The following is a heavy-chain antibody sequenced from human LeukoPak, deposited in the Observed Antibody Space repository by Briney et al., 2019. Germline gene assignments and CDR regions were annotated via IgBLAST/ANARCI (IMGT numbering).Heavy chain of an antibody. CDR2: IIPILDIA. Sequence: GASVKVSCKASGGTFSSYAISWVRQAPGQGLEWMGRIIPILDIANYAQKFQGRVTITADKSTSTAYMELSSLRSEDTAVYYCARDHKYCDSATCYAAYAYWGQGTLVTVSS. D-gene: IGHD2-2*01. J-gene: IGHJ4*02. V-gene: IGHV1-69*04. CDR3: ARDHKYCDSATCYAAYAY. CDR1: GGTFSSYA.